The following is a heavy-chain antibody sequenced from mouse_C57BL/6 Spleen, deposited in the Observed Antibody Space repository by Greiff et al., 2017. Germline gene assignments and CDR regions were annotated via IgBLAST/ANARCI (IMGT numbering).Heavy chain of an antibody. CDR1: GYTFTSYW. J-gene: IGHJ4*01. CDR2: IDPSDSET. V-gene: IGHV1-52*01. Sequence: QVQLQQPGAELVRPGSSVKLSCKASGYTFTSYWMHWVKQRPIQGLEWIGNIDPSDSETHYNQKFKDKATLPVDKSSSTAYMQLSSLTSEDSAVYYCARKFTAQATDYAMDYWGQGTSVTVSS. D-gene: IGHD3-2*02. CDR3: ARKFTAQATDYAMDY.